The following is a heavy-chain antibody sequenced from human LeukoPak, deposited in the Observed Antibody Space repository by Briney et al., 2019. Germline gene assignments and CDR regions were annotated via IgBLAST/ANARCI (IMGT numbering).Heavy chain of an antibody. J-gene: IGHJ4*02. Sequence: SETLSLTCPVSGGSISSISYYWGCFRQPPGKGLECIGTIYYSGSTYYSPSLNTRVTILVDASKNQFSLKLSSVTAADTAMYYCASLYCGGDCYRGYFDYWGQGTLVTVSS. CDR1: GGSISSISYY. V-gene: IGHV4-39*07. D-gene: IGHD2-21*02. CDR3: ASLYCGGDCYRGYFDY. CDR2: IYYSGST.